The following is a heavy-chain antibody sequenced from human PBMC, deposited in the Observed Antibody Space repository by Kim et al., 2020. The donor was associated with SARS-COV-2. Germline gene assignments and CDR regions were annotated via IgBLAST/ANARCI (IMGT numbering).Heavy chain of an antibody. D-gene: IGHD3-10*01. CDR1: GFTFGDYA. CDR3: TRDMGTMVRAFD. Sequence: GGSLRLSCTASGFTFGDYAMSWVRQAPGKGLEWVGFIRSKAYGGTTEYAASVKGRFTISRDDSKSIAYLQMNSLKTEDTAVYYCTRDMGTMVRAFDWGQGTLVTVSS. J-gene: IGHJ4*02. V-gene: IGHV3-49*04. CDR2: IRSKAYGGTT.